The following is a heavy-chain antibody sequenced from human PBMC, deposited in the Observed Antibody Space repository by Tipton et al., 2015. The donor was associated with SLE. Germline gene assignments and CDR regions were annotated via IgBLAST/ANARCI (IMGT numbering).Heavy chain of an antibody. Sequence: TLSLTCPLFHRTINENYLTWVRQPPGEGLQWIGDISYTQSTNYNPSLRSRVTISLDTSENHFSLKLSSVTAADTAVYYCATEGDASANFYYYGINDWGQGATVTVSS. D-gene: IGHD2-2*01. CDR2: ISYTQST. CDR3: ATEGDASANFYYYGIND. V-gene: IGHV4-34*01. J-gene: IGHJ6*02. CDR1: HRTINENY.